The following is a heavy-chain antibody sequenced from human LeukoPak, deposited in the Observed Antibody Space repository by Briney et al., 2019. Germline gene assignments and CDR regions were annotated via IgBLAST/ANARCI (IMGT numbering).Heavy chain of an antibody. CDR2: IYYSGST. CDR1: GGSISSGDYY. CDR3: ARGILMVYATFYYYYYMDV. J-gene: IGHJ6*03. V-gene: IGHV4-30-4*08. Sequence: KTSQTLSLTCTVSGGSISSGDYYWSWIRQPPGKGLEGIGNIYYSGSTNYNPSLKSRVTISVDTSKNQFSLKLSSVTAADTAVYYCARGILMVYATFYYYYYMDVWGKGTTVTVSS. D-gene: IGHD2-8*01.